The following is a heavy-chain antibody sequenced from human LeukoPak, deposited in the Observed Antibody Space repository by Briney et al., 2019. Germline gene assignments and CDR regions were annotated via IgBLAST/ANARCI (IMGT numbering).Heavy chain of an antibody. Sequence: PGGSLRLSCAASGFTFSNYAMHWVRQAPGKGLEWVAVISDDGSNKYYADSVKGRFTISRDNSKNTLYVQMNSLRAEDTAVYYCGRAYGVVGSANWFDPWGQGTLVTVSS. D-gene: IGHD3-3*01. CDR1: GFTFSNYA. J-gene: IGHJ5*02. V-gene: IGHV3-30*01. CDR2: ISDDGSNK. CDR3: GRAYGVVGSANWFDP.